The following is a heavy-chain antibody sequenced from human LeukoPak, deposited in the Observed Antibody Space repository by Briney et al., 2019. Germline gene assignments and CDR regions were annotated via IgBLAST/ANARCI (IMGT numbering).Heavy chain of an antibody. CDR2: INSDGSST. Sequence: GGSLRLSCAASGFTFSSYWMHWVRQAPGKGLVWVSRINSDGSSTSYADSVKGRFTISRDNAKNTLYLQMNSLRAEDTAVYYCAREGDSSGWYVLDYGGQGTLVTVSS. J-gene: IGHJ4*02. CDR1: GFTFSSYW. D-gene: IGHD6-19*01. V-gene: IGHV3-74*01. CDR3: AREGDSSGWYVLDY.